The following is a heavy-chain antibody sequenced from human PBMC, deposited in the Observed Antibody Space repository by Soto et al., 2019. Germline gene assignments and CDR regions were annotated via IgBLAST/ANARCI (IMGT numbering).Heavy chain of an antibody. CDR3: AREGFYGDYRFDY. V-gene: IGHV1-69*13. CDR1: GGTFSSYA. Sequence: SVKVSCKASGGTFSSYAISWVRQAPGQGLEWMGGIIPIFGTANYAQKFQGRVTITADESTSTAYMELSSLRSEDTAVYYCAREGFYGDYRFDYWGQGTLVTVSS. D-gene: IGHD4-17*01. CDR2: IIPIFGTA. J-gene: IGHJ4*02.